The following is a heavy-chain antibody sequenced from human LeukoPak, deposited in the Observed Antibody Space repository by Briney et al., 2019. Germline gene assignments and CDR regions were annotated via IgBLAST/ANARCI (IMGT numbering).Heavy chain of an antibody. CDR2: IKQDGREK. Sequence: GGSLRLSCAASGFTFSSYWMSWVRQAPGKGLEWVADIKQDGREKYYVDSVRGRFTISRDNAKNSLYLQRSSLRAEDTAVYYCARDIMDEGLLSYGMDVWGKGTTVTVSS. CDR3: ARDIMDEGLLSYGMDV. D-gene: IGHD3-16*01. CDR1: GFTFSSYW. J-gene: IGHJ6*04. V-gene: IGHV3-7*01.